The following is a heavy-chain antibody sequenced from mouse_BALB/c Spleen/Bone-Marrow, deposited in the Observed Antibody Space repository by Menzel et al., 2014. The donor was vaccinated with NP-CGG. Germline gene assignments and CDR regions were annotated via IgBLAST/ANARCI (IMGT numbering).Heavy chain of an antibody. D-gene: IGHD2-12*01. CDR2: ISSGGSYT. J-gene: IGHJ4*01. V-gene: IGHV5-9-3*01. CDR3: ARLRTTEAMDY. Sequence: VQLKESGGGLMKPGGSLKLSCAASGFTFSSYAMSWVRQTPEKRLEWVATISSGGSYTYYPDSVKGRFTISRDNAKNTLYLQMSSLRSEDTAMYYCARLRTTEAMDYWGQGTSVTVSS. CDR1: GFTFSSYA.